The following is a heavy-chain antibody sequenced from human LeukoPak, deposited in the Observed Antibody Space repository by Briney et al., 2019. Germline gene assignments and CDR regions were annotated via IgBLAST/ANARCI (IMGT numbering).Heavy chain of an antibody. V-gene: IGHV1-46*01. D-gene: IGHD1/OR15-1a*01. J-gene: IGHJ4*02. CDR2: INPSTGST. Sequence: ASVKLSCKASGYTFTNYYMYWVRQPPGQGLEWMGIINPSTGSTSYAQKFQGRFTMTRDTSTNTVYMEVNSLRSEDTAVYYCARGPNIDYWGQGTLVTVSS. CDR1: GYTFTNYY. CDR3: ARGPNIDY.